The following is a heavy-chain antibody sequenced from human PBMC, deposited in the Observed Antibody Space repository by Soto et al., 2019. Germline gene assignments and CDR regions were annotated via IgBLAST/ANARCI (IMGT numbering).Heavy chain of an antibody. CDR1: GFSFSDHH. D-gene: IGHD1-1*01. CDR2: IRTKADRYST. V-gene: IGHV3-72*01. J-gene: IGHJ4*02. CDR3: VRELPQLWFDY. Sequence: EVQLVESGGGLAQPGRSLTLSCAASGFSFSDHHMVWVRQAPGKGLEWVGRIRTKADRYSTDYAASVKDRFIISRDDAKNLLFLHLHHLQTADTAVYFCVRELPQLWFDYWGRGTLVTVSS.